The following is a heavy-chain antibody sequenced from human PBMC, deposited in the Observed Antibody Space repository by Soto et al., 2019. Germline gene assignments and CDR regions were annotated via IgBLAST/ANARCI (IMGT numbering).Heavy chain of an antibody. D-gene: IGHD3-10*01. CDR2: ISGSGGST. CDR3: VKDGVGGQRAHDAFDI. CDR1: GFTFSSYA. Sequence: GGSLRLSCAASGFTFSSYAMSWVRQAPGKGLEWVSAISGSGGSTYYADSVKGRFTISRDNSKNTLYLKMNSLRAEDTAVYYGVKDGVGGQRAHDAFDIWGQGTMVTVSS. J-gene: IGHJ3*02. V-gene: IGHV3-23*01.